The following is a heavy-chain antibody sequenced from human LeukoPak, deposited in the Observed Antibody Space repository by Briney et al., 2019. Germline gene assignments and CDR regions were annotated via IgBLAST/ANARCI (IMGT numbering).Heavy chain of an antibody. CDR1: GFTFSSYA. Sequence: GGSLRLSCAASGFTFSSYAMHWVRQAPGEGLEWVAFISYDGTNKYYADSLKGRFTISRDNSKNTLYLQMNSLRAGDTAVYYCARAPAWNNTSSQYFDYWGQGALVTVSS. CDR2: ISYDGTNK. D-gene: IGHD2-2*01. CDR3: ARAPAWNNTSSQYFDY. V-gene: IGHV3-30*01. J-gene: IGHJ4*02.